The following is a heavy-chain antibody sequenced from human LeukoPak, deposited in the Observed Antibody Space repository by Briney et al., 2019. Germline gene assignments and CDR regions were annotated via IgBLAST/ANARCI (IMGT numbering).Heavy chain of an antibody. J-gene: IGHJ5*02. Sequence: ASVKVSCKASGYTFTSYGISWVRQAPGQGLEWMGRISAYNGNTNYAQKLQGRVTMTTDTSTSTAYMELRSLRSDDTAVYYCARDNIVVVPAAIWNWFDPWGQGTLVTVSS. CDR2: ISAYNGNT. CDR1: GYTFTSYG. V-gene: IGHV1-18*01. CDR3: ARDNIVVVPAAIWNWFDP. D-gene: IGHD2-2*02.